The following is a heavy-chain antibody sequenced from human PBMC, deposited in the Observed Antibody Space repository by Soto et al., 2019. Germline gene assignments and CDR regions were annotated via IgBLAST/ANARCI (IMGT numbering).Heavy chain of an antibody. D-gene: IGHD6-13*01. Sequence: XXSLRLSFAASGFTFSSYAMRWVPQAPGKGLEWVSVISGGGGSTYYADSVKGRFTISRDNSQETLYLQMNSLRDEVSAVYYCAKDVYGSTIYYLDFWGQGTLVTVSS. V-gene: IGHV3-23*01. CDR1: GFTFSSYA. CDR3: AKDVYGSTIYYLDF. J-gene: IGHJ4*02. CDR2: ISGGGGST.